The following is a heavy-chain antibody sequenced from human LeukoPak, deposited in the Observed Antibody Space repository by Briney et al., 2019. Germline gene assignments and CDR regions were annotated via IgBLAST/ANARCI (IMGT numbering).Heavy chain of an antibody. D-gene: IGHD6-19*01. Sequence: SETLSLACTVSGGSISSSSYYWGWIRQPPGKGLEWIGSIYYSGSTYYNPSLKSRVTISVDTSKNQFSLKLSSVTAADTAVYYCARDSSGYFDYWGQGTLVTVSS. J-gene: IGHJ4*02. CDR3: ARDSSGYFDY. V-gene: IGHV4-39*07. CDR1: GGSISSSSYY. CDR2: IYYSGST.